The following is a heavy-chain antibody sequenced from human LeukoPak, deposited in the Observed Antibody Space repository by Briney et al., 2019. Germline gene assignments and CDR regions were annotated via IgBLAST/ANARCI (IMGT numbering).Heavy chain of an antibody. D-gene: IGHD2-15*01. J-gene: IGHJ4*02. CDR1: GFTFSSYG. CDR3: ARDHRYCSGGSCYGALRY. CDR2: IWYDGSNK. Sequence: GGSLRLSCAASGFTFSSYGMHWVRQAPGKGLEWVAVIWYDGSNKYYADSVKGRFTISRDNSKNTLYLQMNSLRAEDTAVYYCARDHRYCSGGSCYGALRYWGQGTLVTVSS. V-gene: IGHV3-33*01.